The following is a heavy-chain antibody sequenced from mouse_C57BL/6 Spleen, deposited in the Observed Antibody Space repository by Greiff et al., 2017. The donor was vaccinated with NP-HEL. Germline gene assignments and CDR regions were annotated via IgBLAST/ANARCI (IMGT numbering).Heavy chain of an antibody. J-gene: IGHJ1*03. CDR3: ARERMGKPFWYFDV. V-gene: IGHV5-16*01. CDR1: GFTFSDYY. CDR2: INYDGSST. D-gene: IGHD2-1*01. Sequence: EVQVVESEGGLVQPGSSMKLSCTASGFTFSDYYMAWVRQVPEKGLEWVANINYDGSSTYYLDSLKSRFIISRDNAKNILYLHMSSLKSEDTATYYCARERMGKPFWYFDVWGTGTTVTVSS.